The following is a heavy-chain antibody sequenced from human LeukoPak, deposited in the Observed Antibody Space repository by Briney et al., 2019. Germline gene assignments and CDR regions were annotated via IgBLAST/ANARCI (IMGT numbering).Heavy chain of an antibody. V-gene: IGHV3-7*01. J-gene: IGHJ6*03. CDR3: ARVFSGSYYYYYYYMDV. CDR2: IKQDGSEK. Sequence: GGSLRLSCAASGFTFSSYWMSWVRQAPGKGLEWVANIKQDGSEKYYVDSVKGRFTISRDNAKNSLYLQMNSLRAEDTAVYYCARVFSGSYYYYYYYMDVWGKGTTVTISS. D-gene: IGHD1-26*01. CDR1: GFTFSSYW.